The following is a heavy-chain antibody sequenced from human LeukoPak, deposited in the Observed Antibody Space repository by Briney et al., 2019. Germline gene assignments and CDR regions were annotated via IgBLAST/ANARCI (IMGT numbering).Heavy chain of an antibody. D-gene: IGHD3-22*01. CDR3: ARGVGDYYDSSGYYDY. Sequence: SETLSLTCAVYGGSFSGYYWSWIRQPPGKGLEWIGEINHSGSTNYNPSLKSRVTISVDTSKKQFSLKLSSVTAADTAVYYCARGVGDYYDSSGYYDYWGQGTLVTVSS. CDR1: GGSFSGYY. CDR2: INHSGST. J-gene: IGHJ4*02. V-gene: IGHV4-34*01.